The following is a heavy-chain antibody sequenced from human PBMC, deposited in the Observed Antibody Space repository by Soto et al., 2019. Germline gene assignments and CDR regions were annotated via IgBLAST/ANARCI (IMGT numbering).Heavy chain of an antibody. CDR1: GGSISSSSYY. V-gene: IGHV4-39*07. D-gene: IGHD1-1*01. Sequence: SETLSLTCTVSGGSISSSSYYWGWIRQPTGKGLEGIGSIDYSGSTYYNPSLKSRFTIAVDTAKNQLSLKLSSVTAADTAVYYCARGKSVWNYYYYGMDVWGQGTTVTVSS. J-gene: IGHJ6*02. CDR2: IDYSGST. CDR3: ARGKSVWNYYYYGMDV.